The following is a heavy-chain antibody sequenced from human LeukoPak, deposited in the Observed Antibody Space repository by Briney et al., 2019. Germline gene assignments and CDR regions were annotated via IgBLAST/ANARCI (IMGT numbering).Heavy chain of an antibody. Sequence: GASVKVSCKASGYTFTGYYMHWVRQAPGQGLEWMGRINPNSGGTNYAQKFQGRVTMTRDTSISTAYMELSRLRSDDTAVYYCARDLESITGTGFDPWGQGTLVTVSS. CDR3: ARDLESITGTGFDP. D-gene: IGHD1-20*01. CDR2: INPNSGGT. V-gene: IGHV1-2*06. CDR1: GYTFTGYY. J-gene: IGHJ5*02.